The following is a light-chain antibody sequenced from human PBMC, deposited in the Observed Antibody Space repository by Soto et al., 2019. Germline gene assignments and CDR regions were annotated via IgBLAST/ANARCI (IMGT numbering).Light chain of an antibody. V-gene: IGLV2-23*01. CDR2: EAT. J-gene: IGLJ3*02. CDR1: SSDFGSYNL. CDR3: FSYAGSRTWV. Sequence: QSVLTQPASVSGSPGQSITISCTGSSSDFGSYNLVSWYQQHPGKVPKLIIYEATKRPSGISNRFSGSKSGYMASLTISGLQAEDGADYYCFSYAGSRTWVFGGGTKVTVL.